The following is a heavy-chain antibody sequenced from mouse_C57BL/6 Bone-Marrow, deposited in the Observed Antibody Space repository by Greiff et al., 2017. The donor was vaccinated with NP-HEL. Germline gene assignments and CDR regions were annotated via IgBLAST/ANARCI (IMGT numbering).Heavy chain of an antibody. CDR3: ARSAQATSMDY. D-gene: IGHD3-2*02. Sequence: EVHLVESGGGLVKPGGSLKLSCAASGFTFSSYAMSWVRQTPEKRLEWVATISDGGSYTYYPDNVKGRFTISRDNAKNNLYLQMSHLKSEDTAMYYCARSAQATSMDYWGQGTSVTVSS. CDR1: GFTFSSYA. J-gene: IGHJ4*01. CDR2: ISDGGSYT. V-gene: IGHV5-4*01.